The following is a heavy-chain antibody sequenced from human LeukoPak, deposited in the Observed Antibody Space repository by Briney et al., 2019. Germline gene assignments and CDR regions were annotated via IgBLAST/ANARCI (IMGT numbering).Heavy chain of an antibody. Sequence: SGTLSLTCGVSGGSISNSNWWSWVRQPPGKGLERIGEIYHSGSTNYNPSLKSRVTISVDKSKSQFSLKLSSVTAADTAVYYCASYCSGGSCSLLGAFDYWGQGTLVTVSS. CDR2: IYHSGST. J-gene: IGHJ4*02. CDR1: GGSISNSNW. D-gene: IGHD2-15*01. V-gene: IGHV4-4*02. CDR3: ASYCSGGSCSLLGAFDY.